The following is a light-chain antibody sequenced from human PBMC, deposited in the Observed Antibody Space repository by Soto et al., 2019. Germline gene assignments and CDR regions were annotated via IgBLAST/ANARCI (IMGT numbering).Light chain of an antibody. V-gene: IGLV2-8*01. J-gene: IGLJ1*01. Sequence: SSLTQPPSASGSPGQSVTISCTGTRRDVCGCNYVSWYQHHPGTSPKLMIYEVNNRTSGVPDRFSGSKSVNTASLTVSGVQAEDEADYCCRSYAGSXNPSVFRSGTRXP. CDR2: EVN. CDR1: RRDVCGCNY. CDR3: RSYAGSXNPSV.